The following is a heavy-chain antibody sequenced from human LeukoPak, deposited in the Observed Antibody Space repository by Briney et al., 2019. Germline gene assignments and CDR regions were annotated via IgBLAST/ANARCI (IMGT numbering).Heavy chain of an antibody. CDR3: TRDLLGGSGTFDP. J-gene: IGHJ5*02. CDR1: GFTFSSYG. CDR2: INPDSGDT. Sequence: GGSLRLSCEASGFTFSSYGMHWVRQAPGQGLEWMGWINPDSGDTNYLQKFQGRVTMTRDTSISTAYMELSRLSSDDTAVYYCTRDLLGGSGTFDPWGQGTLVTVSS. D-gene: IGHD3-10*01. V-gene: IGHV1-2*02.